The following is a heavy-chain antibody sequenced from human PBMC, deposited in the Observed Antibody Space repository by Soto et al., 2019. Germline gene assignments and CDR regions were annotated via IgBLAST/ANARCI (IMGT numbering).Heavy chain of an antibody. J-gene: IGHJ5*01. Sequence: GASVKVSCKSSGGTLSTYAMDWVRQAPGQGLEWMGRIIPIFGTAKYAQNFQGRVTITADKSTSTASMELSSLRSEDTAVYYCAREMGYVDTSMITGFPNWFDSWGQGTLVTVSS. CDR2: IIPIFGTA. CDR3: AREMGYVDTSMITGFPNWFDS. D-gene: IGHD5-18*01. V-gene: IGHV1-69*06. CDR1: GGTLSTYA.